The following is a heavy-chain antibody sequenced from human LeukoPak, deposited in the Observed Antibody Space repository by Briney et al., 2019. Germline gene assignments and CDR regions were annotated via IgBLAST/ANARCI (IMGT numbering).Heavy chain of an antibody. V-gene: IGHV3-74*01. Sequence: PGGSLRLSCAASGFTFSNYWMHWVRQPSGKGLMWVSRLNPDGSSTTYAHSVMGRFTISRDNAKNTLYLQMNSLRDDDTAVYYCARRGVYNTSYFDSWGQGTLDTVSS. CDR1: GFTFSNYW. CDR2: LNPDGSST. J-gene: IGHJ4*02. D-gene: IGHD1-1*01. CDR3: ARRGVYNTSYFDS.